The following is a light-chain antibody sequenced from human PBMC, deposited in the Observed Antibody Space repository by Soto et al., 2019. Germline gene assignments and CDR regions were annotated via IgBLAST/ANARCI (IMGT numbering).Light chain of an antibody. V-gene: IGKV1-8*01. Sequence: RMTQSPSSFSASTGDRVTITCRASQGISSYLAWYQQKPGKAPKLLIYAASTLQSGVPSRFSGSGSGTDFTLTISCLQSEDFATYYCQQYYSYPPWTFGQGTKVDIK. CDR1: QGISSY. CDR3: QQYYSYPPWT. J-gene: IGKJ1*01. CDR2: AAS.